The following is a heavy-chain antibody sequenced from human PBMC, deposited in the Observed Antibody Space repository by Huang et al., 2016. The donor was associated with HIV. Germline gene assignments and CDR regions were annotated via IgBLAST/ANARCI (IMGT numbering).Heavy chain of an antibody. V-gene: IGHV3-30*02. CDR3: AKGSMANAFDI. J-gene: IGHJ3*02. D-gene: IGHD3-10*01. Sequence: QVQLVESGGGVVQPGGSLRLYCAASGFSFSSYGVHWVRQAQGKGLEWVEFIRYDGSNKYYADSVRGRFTISRDNSKNTLYLQMNSLRAEDTAVYYCAKGSMANAFDIWGQGTMVTVSS. CDR2: IRYDGSNK. CDR1: GFSFSSYG.